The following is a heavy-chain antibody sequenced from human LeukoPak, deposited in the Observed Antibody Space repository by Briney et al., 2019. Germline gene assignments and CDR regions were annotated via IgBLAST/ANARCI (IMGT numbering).Heavy chain of an antibody. V-gene: IGHV3-23*01. D-gene: IGHD4-17*01. CDR1: GFTFSAYA. J-gene: IGHJ3*02. Sequence: GGSLRLSCTASGFTFSAYAMMWVRQAPGKGPEGVSAIRGGGGSAFYADSVKGRFTISRDNSKYTLFLQMNSLRADDTAVYYCARDPNGDYIGAFDMWGPGTMVTVSS. CDR2: IRGGGGSA. CDR3: ARDPNGDYIGAFDM.